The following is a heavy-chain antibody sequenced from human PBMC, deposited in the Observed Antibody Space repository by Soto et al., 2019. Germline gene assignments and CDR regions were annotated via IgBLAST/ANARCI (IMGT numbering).Heavy chain of an antibody. J-gene: IGHJ6*02. CDR1: TFPFSTYW. CDR2: IHRDEIEK. V-gene: IGHV3-7*01. Sequence: GGSLRLSCAASTFPFSTYWMTWVRQAPGKGLEWVANIHRDEIEKYYMDSVKGRFTISRDNAKNSLYLQMTSLRAEDTAVYYCAGGNALDVWGQGTTVTSP. CDR3: AGGNALDV.